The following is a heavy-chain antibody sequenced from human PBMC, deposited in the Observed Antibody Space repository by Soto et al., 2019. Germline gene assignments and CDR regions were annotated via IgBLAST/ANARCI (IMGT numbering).Heavy chain of an antibody. D-gene: IGHD2-21*01. CDR3: AREGVRNGYYYHGMDV. Sequence: SQTLSLTLAISGDRVSSNSAALNWVSQSPSSGLEWLGRTYYRSKWYNDYAVSVKSRITINPDTSKNQFSLQLNSVTPEVTAVYYCAREGVRNGYYYHGMDVWGQGTTVTVSS. J-gene: IGHJ6*02. V-gene: IGHV6-1*01. CDR2: TYYRSKWYN. CDR1: GDRVSSNSAA.